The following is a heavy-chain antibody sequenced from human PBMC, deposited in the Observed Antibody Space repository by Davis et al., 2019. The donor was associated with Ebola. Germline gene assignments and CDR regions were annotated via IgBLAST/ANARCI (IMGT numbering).Heavy chain of an antibody. V-gene: IGHV3-48*02. D-gene: IGHD3-16*01. CDR2: ISSSATSI. CDR3: ASRGALGGDGDDY. J-gene: IGHJ4*02. CDR1: GFTFSSSS. Sequence: PGGSLRLSCAASGFTFSSSSMNWVRQAPGKGLEWLSYISSSATSIYYADSVKGRFTISRDNAKNSLYLQMNSLRDEETAVYYCASRGALGGDGDDYWGQGTLVTVSS.